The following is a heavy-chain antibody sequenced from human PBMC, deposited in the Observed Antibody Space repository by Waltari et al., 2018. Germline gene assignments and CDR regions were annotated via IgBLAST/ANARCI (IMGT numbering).Heavy chain of an antibody. V-gene: IGHV3-48*04. J-gene: IGHJ3*02. CDR2: ISSSSSTI. CDR1: GFTFSSYS. D-gene: IGHD1-26*01. Sequence: EVQLVESGGGLVQPGGSLRLSCAASGFTFSSYSMNWVRQAPGKGLELVSYISSSSSTIYYADSVKGRFTSSRDNAKNSLYLQMNSLRAEDTAVYYCAREIGIGAFDIWGQGTMVTVSS. CDR3: AREIGIGAFDI.